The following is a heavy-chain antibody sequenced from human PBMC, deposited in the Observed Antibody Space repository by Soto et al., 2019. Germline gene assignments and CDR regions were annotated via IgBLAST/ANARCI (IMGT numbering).Heavy chain of an antibody. Sequence: PHTCAVSGGYISSRGYSWSLNRQSPGKGLEWIGEIYHSGSTYYNPSLKSRVTISVDTSKNQFSLKLSSVTAADTAVYYCARGAGIVVVISPVRYFDYWGQGTLVTVSS. D-gene: IGHD3-22*01. V-gene: IGHV4-30-2*06. CDR1: GGYISSRGYS. CDR3: ARGAGIVVVISPVRYFDY. CDR2: IYHSGST. J-gene: IGHJ4*02.